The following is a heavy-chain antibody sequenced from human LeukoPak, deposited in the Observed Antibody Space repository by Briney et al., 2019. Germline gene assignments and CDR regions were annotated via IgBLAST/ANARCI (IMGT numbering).Heavy chain of an antibody. J-gene: IGHJ4*02. Sequence: GGSLRLSCAASGFTFSSYSMNWVRQAPGRGLEWVSSISSSSSYIYYADSVKGRFTISRDNAKNSLYLQMNSLRAEDTAVYYCARNERWLQSAGYWGQGTLVTVSS. V-gene: IGHV3-21*01. CDR1: GFTFSSYS. D-gene: IGHD5-24*01. CDR3: ARNERWLQSAGY. CDR2: ISSSSSYI.